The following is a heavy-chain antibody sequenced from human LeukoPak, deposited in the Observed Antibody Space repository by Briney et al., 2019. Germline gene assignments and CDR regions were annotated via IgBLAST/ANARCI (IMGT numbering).Heavy chain of an antibody. CDR3: ARDGEYSGYDLGYFDY. Sequence: ASVKVSCKASGYTFTNYGISWVRQAPGQGLEWMGWISAYNGNTNYAQKLQGRVTMTTDTSTSTAYMELRSLRSDDTAVYYCARDGEYSGYDLGYFDYWGQGTLVTVSS. V-gene: IGHV1-18*04. D-gene: IGHD5-12*01. CDR2: ISAYNGNT. CDR1: GYTFTNYG. J-gene: IGHJ4*02.